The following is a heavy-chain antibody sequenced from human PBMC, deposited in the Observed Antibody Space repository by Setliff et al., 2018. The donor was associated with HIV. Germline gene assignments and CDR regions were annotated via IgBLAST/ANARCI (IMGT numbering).Heavy chain of an antibody. CDR2: IKQDGSEK. CDR3: AKGGYSYGYAAELNFDY. V-gene: IGHV3-7*03. Sequence: PGGSLRLSCAASGFTFSIYGMSWVRQAPGKGLEWVGNIKQDGSEKYYVDSVKGRFTISRDNAKNSLYLQMNSLRTEDTALYYCAKGGYSYGYAAELNFDYWGQGTLVTVSS. J-gene: IGHJ4*02. CDR1: GFTFSIYG. D-gene: IGHD5-18*01.